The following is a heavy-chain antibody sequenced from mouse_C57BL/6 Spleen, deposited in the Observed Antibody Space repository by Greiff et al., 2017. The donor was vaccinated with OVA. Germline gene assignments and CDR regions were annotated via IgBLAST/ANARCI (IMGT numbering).Heavy chain of an antibody. D-gene: IGHD3-3*01. CDR2: IWSGGST. CDR1: GFSLTSYG. J-gene: IGHJ4*01. CDR3: ARKGTGSYAMDY. Sequence: VQLVESGPGLVQPSQRLSITCTVSGFSLTSYGVHWVRQSPGKGLEWLGVIWSGGSTDYNAAFISRLSISKDNTKSQVFFKMNSLQADDTAIYYCARKGTGSYAMDYWGQGTSVTVSS. V-gene: IGHV2-2*01.